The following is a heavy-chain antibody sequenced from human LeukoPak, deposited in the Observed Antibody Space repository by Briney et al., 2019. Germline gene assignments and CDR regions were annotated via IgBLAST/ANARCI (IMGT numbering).Heavy chain of an antibody. J-gene: IGHJ4*02. CDR1: GYTFTNYA. V-gene: IGHV1-3*01. D-gene: IGHD5-18*01. CDR3: ARGKIQLWYEDY. Sequence: ASVTVSFKASGYTFTNYAMHWVRQAPGQRLEWMGWINAGNGNTKYSQKFQGRVTITRDTSASTAYMELSSLRSEDTAVYYCARGKIQLWYEDYWGQGTLVTVSS. CDR2: INAGNGNT.